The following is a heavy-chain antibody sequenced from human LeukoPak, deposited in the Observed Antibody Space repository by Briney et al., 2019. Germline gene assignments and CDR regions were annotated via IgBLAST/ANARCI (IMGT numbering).Heavy chain of an antibody. Sequence: ASVKVSCKASGYTFTSYYMHWVRQATGQGLEWMGWMNPNSGNTGYAQKFQGRVTMTRNTSISTAYMELSSLRSEDTAVYYCARGLRLRLGELSLGYWGQGTLVTVSS. CDR2: MNPNSGNT. CDR3: ARGLRLRLGELSLGY. J-gene: IGHJ4*02. CDR1: GYTFTSYY. V-gene: IGHV1-8*02. D-gene: IGHD3-16*02.